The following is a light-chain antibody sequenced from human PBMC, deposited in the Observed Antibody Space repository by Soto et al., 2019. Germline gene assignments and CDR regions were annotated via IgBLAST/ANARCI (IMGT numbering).Light chain of an antibody. V-gene: IGLV1-40*01. J-gene: IGLJ1*01. Sequence: QSVLTQAPSVSGAPGQRVTISCTGSSSNIGAGYDVHWYQQLPGTAPKLLIYGNSNRPSGVPDRFSGSKSGTSASLAITGLQAEDEADYYCQSYDSSLSAFFGTGTKVTVL. CDR3: QSYDSSLSAF. CDR2: GNS. CDR1: SSNIGAGYD.